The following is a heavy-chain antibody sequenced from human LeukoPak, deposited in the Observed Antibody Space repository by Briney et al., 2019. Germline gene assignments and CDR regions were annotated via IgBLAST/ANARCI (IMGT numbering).Heavy chain of an antibody. CDR2: ISYDGSNK. CDR3: AREYYDILTGYSTDAFDI. V-gene: IGHV3-30*03. D-gene: IGHD3-9*01. Sequence: GGSLRLSCAASGFTFSDYYMSWIRQAPGKGLEWVAVISYDGSNKYYADSVKGRFTISRDNSKNTLYLQMNSLRAEDTAVYYCAREYYDILTGYSTDAFDIWGQGTMVTVSS. CDR1: GFTFSDYY. J-gene: IGHJ3*02.